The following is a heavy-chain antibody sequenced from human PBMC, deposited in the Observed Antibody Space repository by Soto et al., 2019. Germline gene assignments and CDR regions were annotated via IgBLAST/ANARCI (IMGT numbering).Heavy chain of an antibody. Sequence: QVQLQESGPGLVKPSGTLSLTCAVSGGSISSSNWWSWVRQPPGKGLEWIGDIYHSGSTNYNPPLKSRVTISVDKAKNQVSLKLSSVTAADTAVYYCARVSGSYYYGMDVWGQGTTVTVSS. CDR3: ARVSGSYYYGMDV. CDR2: IYHSGST. J-gene: IGHJ6*02. V-gene: IGHV4-4*02. CDR1: GGSISSSNW.